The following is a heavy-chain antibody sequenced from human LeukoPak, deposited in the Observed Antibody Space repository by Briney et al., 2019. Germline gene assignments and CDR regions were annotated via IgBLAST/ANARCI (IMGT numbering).Heavy chain of an antibody. Sequence: GGSLRLSCSASGFTFSRYAMHWVRQAPGKGLEYVSAISSNGGSTFYADSVKGRFTISRDNSRNTLHLQMSSLRVEDTAVYYCVKDSSSGSYFDYWGQGTLVTVSS. D-gene: IGHD3-10*01. CDR1: GFTFSRYA. J-gene: IGHJ4*02. V-gene: IGHV3-64D*06. CDR2: ISSNGGST. CDR3: VKDSSSGSYFDY.